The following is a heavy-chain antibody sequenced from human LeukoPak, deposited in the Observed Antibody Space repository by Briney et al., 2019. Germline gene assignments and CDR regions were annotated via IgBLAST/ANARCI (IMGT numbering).Heavy chain of an antibody. V-gene: IGHV4-61*02. CDR3: ARVDDYAWFDP. J-gene: IGHJ5*02. CDR1: GDSISSGSYY. Sequence: SETLSLTCTVSGDSISSGSYYWTWIRQPAGEGLEWIGRIFTSGSTKYTNYNPSLQSQVTISVDTSKNQFSLKLSSMTAADTAVYYCARVDDYAWFDPWGQGTLVTVSS. CDR2: IFTSGSTKYT. D-gene: IGHD4-17*01.